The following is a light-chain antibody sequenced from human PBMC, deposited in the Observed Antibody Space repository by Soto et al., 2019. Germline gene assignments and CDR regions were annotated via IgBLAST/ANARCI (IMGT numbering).Light chain of an antibody. V-gene: IGKV3-15*01. CDR3: QQYNNWPPDRT. CDR1: QSVSSN. J-gene: IGKJ1*01. Sequence: EIVMTQSPATLSVSPGERATLSCRASQSVSSNLAWYQQNPGQAPRLLIYGASTRATGILARFSCSGSGTEFPPTISSLASEDFAIDFCQQYNNWPPDRTLGQGTKVELK. CDR2: GAS.